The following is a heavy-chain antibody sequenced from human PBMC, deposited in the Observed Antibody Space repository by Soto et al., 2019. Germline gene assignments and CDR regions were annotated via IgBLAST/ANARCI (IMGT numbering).Heavy chain of an antibody. CDR3: ARDQRSLRQGYSDY. D-gene: IGHD4-4*01. Sequence: EVQLVESGGGLVKPGGSLRLSCVGSAFIFSDHSMNWVRQAPGKGLEWVTSIGDTGTFIYYADSVKGRFTISRDNAKKSLFLQMDSLRPEDTAVYYCARDQRSLRQGYSDYWGQGTLVTVSS. CDR1: AFIFSDHS. J-gene: IGHJ4*02. CDR2: IGDTGTFI. V-gene: IGHV3-21*01.